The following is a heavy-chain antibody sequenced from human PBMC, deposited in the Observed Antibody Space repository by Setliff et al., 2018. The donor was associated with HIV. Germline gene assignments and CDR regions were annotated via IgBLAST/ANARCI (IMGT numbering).Heavy chain of an antibody. CDR1: GGSLSDSY. CDR2: ISHSGSA. Sequence: PSETLSLTCAVYGGSLSDSYYNWIRQPPGKGLEWIGEISHSGSASYNSSLKSRVTMSVDTSKNQVSLTLTSLTAADTAVYYCARVIAAAGFYYYYYMDVWGKGTTVTVSS. D-gene: IGHD6-13*01. V-gene: IGHV4-34*01. CDR3: ARVIAAAGFYYYYYMDV. J-gene: IGHJ6*03.